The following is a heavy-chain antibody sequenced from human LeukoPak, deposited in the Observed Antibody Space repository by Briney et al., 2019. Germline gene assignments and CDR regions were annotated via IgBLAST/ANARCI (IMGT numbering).Heavy chain of an antibody. V-gene: IGHV4-39*01. CDR1: GGSISSTTYY. J-gene: IGHJ5*02. Sequence: SETLSLTCSVSGGSISSTTYYWAWIRQPPGKGLEWIGTIYYSGSTYYNPSLKSRVTISVDTSNNQLSLKLRSVTAADTAVYYCARHRGDYDSSGYYWFDPWSQGTLVTVSS. CDR2: IYYSGST. CDR3: ARHRGDYDSSGYYWFDP. D-gene: IGHD3-22*01.